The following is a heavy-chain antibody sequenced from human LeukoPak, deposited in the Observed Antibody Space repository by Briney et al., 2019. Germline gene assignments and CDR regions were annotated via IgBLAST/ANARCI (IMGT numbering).Heavy chain of an antibody. Sequence: ASVKVSCKASGGTFSSYAISWVRQAPGRGLEWMGWINPNSGGTNYAQKFQGRVTMTRDTSISTAYMELSRLRSDDTAVYYCARDRKYSSSWYPKNWFDPWGQGTLVTVSS. CDR1: GGTFSSYA. V-gene: IGHV1-2*02. CDR2: INPNSGGT. J-gene: IGHJ5*02. CDR3: ARDRKYSSSWYPKNWFDP. D-gene: IGHD6-13*01.